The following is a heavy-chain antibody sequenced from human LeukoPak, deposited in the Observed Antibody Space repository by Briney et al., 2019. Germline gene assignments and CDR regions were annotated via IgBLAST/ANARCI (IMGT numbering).Heavy chain of an antibody. CDR1: GYTFTCYY. V-gene: IGHV7-4-1*02. Sequence: ASVKVSCKASGYTFTCYYMHWVRQAPGQGLEWMGWINTNTGNPTYAQGFTGRVVFSLDTSVSTAYLQISSLKAEDTAVYYCARDGYHAAAGTAYYYYYMDVWGKGTTVTVSS. CDR3: ARDGYHAAAGTAYYYYYMDV. CDR2: INTNTGNP. D-gene: IGHD6-13*01. J-gene: IGHJ6*03.